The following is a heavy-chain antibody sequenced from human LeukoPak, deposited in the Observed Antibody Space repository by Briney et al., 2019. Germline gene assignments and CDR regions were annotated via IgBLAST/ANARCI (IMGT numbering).Heavy chain of an antibody. J-gene: IGHJ6*02. V-gene: IGHV1-8*01. CDR2: MNPNSGNT. CDR1: GYTFTSYD. CDR3: ARLHSSYFLYGMDV. Sequence: SVKVSCKASGYTFTSYDINWVRQATGQGLEWMGWMNPNSGNTGYAQKFQGRVTMTRNTSISTAYMELSSLRSEDTAVYYCARLHSSYFLYGMDVWGQGTTVTVSS. D-gene: IGHD6-6*01.